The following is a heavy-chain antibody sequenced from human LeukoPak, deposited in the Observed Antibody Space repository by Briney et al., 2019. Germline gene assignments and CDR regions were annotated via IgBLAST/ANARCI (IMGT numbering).Heavy chain of an antibody. CDR3: ARRGGSSSWYLKYYFDY. V-gene: IGHV3-9*01. CDR2: ISWNSGSI. D-gene: IGHD6-13*01. CDR1: GFTFDDYA. J-gene: IGHJ4*02. Sequence: PGGSLRLSCAASGFTFDDYAMHWVRQAPGKGLEWVSGISWNSGSIGYADSVKGRFTISRDNAKNSLYLQMNSLRAEDTAVYYCARRGGSSSWYLKYYFDYWGQGTLVTVSS.